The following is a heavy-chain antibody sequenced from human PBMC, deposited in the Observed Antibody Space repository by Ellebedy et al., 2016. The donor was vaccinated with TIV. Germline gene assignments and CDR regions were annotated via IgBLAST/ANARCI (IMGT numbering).Heavy chain of an antibody. J-gene: IGHJ4*02. Sequence: GESLKISCAASGFTFGCCAMSWVRQAPGKGLEWVSVISNGGDTTNADSVKGRFTISRDNSKNTLYLQMNSLRADDTAMYYCAKLGGVLSWYADYWGQGTLVTVSS. CDR1: GFTFGCCA. D-gene: IGHD6-13*01. CDR2: ISNGGDTT. CDR3: AKLGGVLSWYADY. V-gene: IGHV3-23*01.